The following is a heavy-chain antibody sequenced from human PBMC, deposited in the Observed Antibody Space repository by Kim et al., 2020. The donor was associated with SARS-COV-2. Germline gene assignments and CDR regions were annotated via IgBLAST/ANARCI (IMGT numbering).Heavy chain of an antibody. V-gene: IGHV1-69*13. D-gene: IGHD3-22*01. J-gene: IGHJ6*02. Sequence: SVKVSCKASGGTFSSYAISWVRQAPGQGLEWMGGIIPIFGTANYAQKFQGRVTITADESTSTAYMELSSLRSEDTAVYYCYYDSSGYQGPYYYYYGMDVWGQGTTVTVS. CDR2: IIPIFGTA. CDR3: YYDSSGYQGPYYYYYGMDV. CDR1: GGTFSSYA.